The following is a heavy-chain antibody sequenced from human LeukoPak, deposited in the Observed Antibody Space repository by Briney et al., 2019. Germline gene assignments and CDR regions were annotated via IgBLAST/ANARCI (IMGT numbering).Heavy chain of an antibody. CDR3: ARSRWLQSPVDY. J-gene: IGHJ4*02. CDR2: IKQDGSEK. V-gene: IGHV3-7*04. D-gene: IGHD5-24*01. CDR1: GFTFSTYW. Sequence: GGSLRLSCVASGFTFSTYWMSWVRQAPGKGLEWVANIKQDGSEKYYVDSVKGRFTISRDNAKNSLYLQMNSLRAEDTAVYYCARSRWLQSPVDYWGQGTLVTVSS.